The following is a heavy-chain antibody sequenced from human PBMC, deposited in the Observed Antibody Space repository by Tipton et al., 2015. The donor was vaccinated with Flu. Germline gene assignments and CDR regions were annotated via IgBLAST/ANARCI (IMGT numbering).Heavy chain of an antibody. D-gene: IGHD1-1*01. CDR3: ARDKGGGTYTFDV. Sequence: QLVQSGAEVKTPGASVKVSCKASGYTFTSYNMHWVRQAPGQGLEWMGIIYPAGGGISYAQKFQGRVIMTRDRSTGTVHMELSTLRSDDTAMYYCARDKGGGTYTFDVWGQGTMVTVPS. CDR1: GYTFTSYN. J-gene: IGHJ3*01. CDR2: IYPAGGGI. V-gene: IGHV1-46*01.